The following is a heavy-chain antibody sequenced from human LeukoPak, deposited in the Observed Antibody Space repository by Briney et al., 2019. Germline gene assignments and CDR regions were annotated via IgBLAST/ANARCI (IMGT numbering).Heavy chain of an antibody. CDR3: ASLYSHNDY. D-gene: IGHD3-16*01. Sequence: SVKVSCKASGGTFSSYAISWVRQAPGQGLEWMGGIIPIFGTANYAQKFQGRVTMTRDTSTSTVYMELSSLRSEDTAVYYCASLYSHNDYWGQGTLVTVSS. V-gene: IGHV1-69*05. CDR2: IIPIFGTA. CDR1: GGTFSSYA. J-gene: IGHJ4*02.